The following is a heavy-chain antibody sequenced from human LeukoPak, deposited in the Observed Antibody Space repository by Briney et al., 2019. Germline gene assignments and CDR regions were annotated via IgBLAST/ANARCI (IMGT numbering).Heavy chain of an antibody. V-gene: IGHV1-24*01. CDR2: LDPADGEM. J-gene: IGHJ4*02. CDR3: ATGRTKWDLLNY. CDR1: GYSLTELS. D-gene: IGHD1-26*01. Sequence: ASVKVSCKVSGYSLTELSLHWVRQAPGKGLEWMGGLDPADGEMFYTQMFQGRITMTEDSSTDTAYMEMSSLRSDDTAVYYCATGRTKWDLLNYWGQGTLVTVSS.